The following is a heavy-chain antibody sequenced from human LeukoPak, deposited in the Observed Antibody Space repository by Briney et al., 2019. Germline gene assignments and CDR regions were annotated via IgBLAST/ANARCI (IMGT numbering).Heavy chain of an antibody. V-gene: IGHV4-39*07. Sequence: KSSETLSLTCTVSGGSISSSSYYWGWIRQPPGKGLEWIGSIYYSGSTYYNPSLKSRVTISVDTSKNQFSLSLGSVTAADTAVYYCARWGTYASTSNWFDPWGQGTLVTVSS. D-gene: IGHD2-2*01. J-gene: IGHJ5*02. CDR2: IYYSGST. CDR1: GGSISSSSYY. CDR3: ARWGTYASTSNWFDP.